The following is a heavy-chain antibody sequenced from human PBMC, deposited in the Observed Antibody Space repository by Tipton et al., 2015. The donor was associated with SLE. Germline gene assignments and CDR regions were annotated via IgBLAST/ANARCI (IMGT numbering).Heavy chain of an antibody. CDR3: ARHFGVGARFDY. V-gene: IGHV5-10-1*01. Sequence: GHVTISADKSISTAYLQWSSLKASDTAMYYCARHFGVGARFDYWGQGTLVTVSS. D-gene: IGHD3-3*01. J-gene: IGHJ4*02.